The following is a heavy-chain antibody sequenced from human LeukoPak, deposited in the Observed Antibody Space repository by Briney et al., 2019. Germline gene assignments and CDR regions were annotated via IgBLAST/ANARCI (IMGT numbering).Heavy chain of an antibody. J-gene: IGHJ3*02. D-gene: IGHD5-18*01. V-gene: IGHV4-39*02. CDR2: FLFSGSS. CDR3: ASTGYSYAVNEIHAFEI. CDR1: GGSISNGFYY. Sequence: SETLSLTCTVSGGSISNGFYYCDWIRQPPGKGLEWIGSFLFSGSSCVNPPLNSRVTLYVDTSKHHFSLKLRSVTAADTAVYYCASTGYSYAVNEIHAFEIWGERTMVTVSS.